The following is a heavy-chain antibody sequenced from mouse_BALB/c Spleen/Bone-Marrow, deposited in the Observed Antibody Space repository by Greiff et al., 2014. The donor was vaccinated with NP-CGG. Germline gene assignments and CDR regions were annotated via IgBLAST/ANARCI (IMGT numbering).Heavy chain of an antibody. CDR3: ARQLGLRWATDY. CDR1: GFTFSSYT. Sequence: EVMLVESGGGLVQPGGSLKLSCAASGFTFSSYTVSWVRQTPGKRLEWVAYISNGGGSTYYPDTVKGRFTISRDNAKNTLYLQMSSLKSEDTAMYYCARQLGLRWATDYWGQGTSVTVSS. D-gene: IGHD3-1*01. J-gene: IGHJ4*01. CDR2: ISNGGGST. V-gene: IGHV5-12-2*01.